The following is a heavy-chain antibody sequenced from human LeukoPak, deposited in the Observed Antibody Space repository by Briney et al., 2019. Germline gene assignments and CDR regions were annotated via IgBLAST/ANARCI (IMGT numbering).Heavy chain of an antibody. CDR2: ISGSCRTI. CDR1: GFILNNHA. J-gene: IGHJ4*02. D-gene: IGHD5-18*01. Sequence: PGGSLRLSCAASGFILNNHAMTWVRQAPGKGLQWISVISGSCRTIEYEDSVKGRFTISRDNSKNTVSLQMNNLRVEDTAIYYCAKNVMVKRYIDYWGQGTPVTVSS. V-gene: IGHV3-23*01. CDR3: AKNVMVKRYIDY.